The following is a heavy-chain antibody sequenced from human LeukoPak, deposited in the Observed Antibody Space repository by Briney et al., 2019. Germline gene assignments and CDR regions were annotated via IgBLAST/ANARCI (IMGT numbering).Heavy chain of an antibody. CDR1: GGTFSSYA. V-gene: IGHV1-69*04. CDR3: ARALEMATIRNWFDP. Sequence: ASVKVSCKASGGTFSSYAICWVRQAPGQGLEWMGRIIPILGIANYAQKFQGRVTITADKSTSTAYMELSSLRSEDTAVYYCARALEMATIRNWFDPWGQGTLVTVAS. CDR2: IIPILGIA. D-gene: IGHD5-24*01. J-gene: IGHJ5*02.